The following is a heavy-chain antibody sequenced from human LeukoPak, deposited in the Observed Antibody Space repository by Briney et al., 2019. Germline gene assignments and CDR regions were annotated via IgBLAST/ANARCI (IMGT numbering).Heavy chain of an antibody. J-gene: IGHJ5*02. D-gene: IGHD3-22*01. CDR2: IYTSGST. V-gene: IGHV4-61*02. Sequence: SQTLSLTCTVSGDSISSGSYYWSWIRQPAGKGLEWIGRIYTSGSTNYNPSLKIRVTISVDTSKNQFSLKLSSVTAADTAVYYCARGVHYYDSSGLNPWGQGTLVTVSS. CDR1: GDSISSGSYY. CDR3: ARGVHYYDSSGLNP.